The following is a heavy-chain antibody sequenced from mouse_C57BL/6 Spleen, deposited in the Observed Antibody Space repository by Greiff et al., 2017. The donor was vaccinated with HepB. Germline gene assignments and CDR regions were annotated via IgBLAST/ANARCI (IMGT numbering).Heavy chain of an antibody. Sequence: VQLQQSGAELVRPGASVKLSCTASGFNIKDAYMHWVKQRPEQGLEWIGWIDPENGDTEYASKFQGKATITADTSSNTAYLQLSSLTSEDTAVYYCTKGPYDYWGQGTTLTVSS. V-gene: IGHV14-4*01. D-gene: IGHD2-10*01. CDR2: IDPENGDT. CDR3: TKGPYDY. J-gene: IGHJ2*01. CDR1: GFNIKDAY.